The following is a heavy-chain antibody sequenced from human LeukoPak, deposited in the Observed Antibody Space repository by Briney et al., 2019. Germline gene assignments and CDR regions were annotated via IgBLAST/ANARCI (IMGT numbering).Heavy chain of an antibody. CDR3: ALVVVGAER. Sequence: GGSLRLSCAASGFTFDDYGMSWVRQAPGKGLVWVSRINSDGSSTSYADSVKGRFTISRDNAKNTLYLQMNSLRAEDTAVYYCALVVVGAERWGQGTLVTVSS. J-gene: IGHJ4*02. CDR2: INSDGSST. CDR1: GFTFDDYG. V-gene: IGHV3-74*01. D-gene: IGHD1-26*01.